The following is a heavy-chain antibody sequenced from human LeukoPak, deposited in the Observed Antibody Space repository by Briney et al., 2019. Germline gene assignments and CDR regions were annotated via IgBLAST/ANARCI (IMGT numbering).Heavy chain of an antibody. CDR3: SSGFGELLQIDY. J-gene: IGHJ4*02. CDR1: GITFSSYG. V-gene: IGHV3-30*03. D-gene: IGHD3-10*01. CDR2: ISYDGSNK. Sequence: GRSLRLSCATSGITFSSYGMHWVRQAPGKGLEWVAVISYDGSNKYYADSVKGRFTISRDNSKNTLYLQMNSLRAEDTAVYYCSSGFGELLQIDYWGQGTLVTVSS.